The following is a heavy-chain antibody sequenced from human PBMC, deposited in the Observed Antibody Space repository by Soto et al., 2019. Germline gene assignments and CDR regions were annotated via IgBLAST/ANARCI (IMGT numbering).Heavy chain of an antibody. J-gene: IGHJ6*02. V-gene: IGHV3-30*18. CDR2: ISYDGSNK. D-gene: IGHD6-13*01. Sequence: QVQLVESGGGVVQPGRSLRLSCAASAFTFSSYGMHWVRQAPGKGLEWVAIISYDGSNKYYADSVKGRFTISRDNSKNTLYLQMNSLGVEDTAVYYCAEDQPRSQVPYGSSAYYYYYGMDVWGQGTTVTVSS. CDR1: AFTFSSYG. CDR3: AEDQPRSQVPYGSSAYYYYYGMDV.